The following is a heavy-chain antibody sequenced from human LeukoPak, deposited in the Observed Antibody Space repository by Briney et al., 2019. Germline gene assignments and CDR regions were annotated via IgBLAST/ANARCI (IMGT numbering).Heavy chain of an antibody. CDR2: ISSSSSYI. J-gene: IGHJ6*03. V-gene: IGHV3-21*01. D-gene: IGHD2-15*01. CDR3: ARDPYCSGGSCYPYYYYYMDV. CDR1: GFTFSSYA. Sequence: GGSLRLSCAASGFTFSSYAMHWVRQAPGKGLEWVSSISSSSSYIYYADSVKGRFTISRDNAKNSLYLQMNSLRAEDTAVYYCARDPYCSGGSCYPYYYYYMDVWGKGTTVTISS.